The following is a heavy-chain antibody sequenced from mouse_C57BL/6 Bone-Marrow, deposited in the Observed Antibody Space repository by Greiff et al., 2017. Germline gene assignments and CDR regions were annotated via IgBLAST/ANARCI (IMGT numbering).Heavy chain of an antibody. CDR3: ARFPLRYAMDY. CDR2: IDPSDSYT. D-gene: IGHD1-1*01. V-gene: IGHV1-69*01. CDR1: GYTFTSYW. Sequence: QVQLKQPGAELVMPGASVKLSCKASGYTFTSYWMHWVKQRPGQGLEWIGEIDPSDSYTNYNQKFKGKSTLTVDKSSSTAYMQLSSLTSEDSAVYYCARFPLRYAMDYWGQGTSVTVSS. J-gene: IGHJ4*01.